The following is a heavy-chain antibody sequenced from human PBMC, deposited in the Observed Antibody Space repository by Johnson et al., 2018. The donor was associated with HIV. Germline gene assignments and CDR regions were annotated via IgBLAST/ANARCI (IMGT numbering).Heavy chain of an antibody. D-gene: IGHD1-26*01. CDR2: ISSTGSSI. CDR1: GFTFSDYY. Sequence: QVQLVESGGGLVKPGVSLRLSCAASGFTFSDYYMNWIRQAPGKGLEWVSYISSTGSSIKYVESVKGRFTISRDNPKNSLYLQMNSLRAEDTAVYYCAREMSWEDAFDIWGQGTMVTVSS. J-gene: IGHJ3*02. CDR3: AREMSWEDAFDI. V-gene: IGHV3-11*04.